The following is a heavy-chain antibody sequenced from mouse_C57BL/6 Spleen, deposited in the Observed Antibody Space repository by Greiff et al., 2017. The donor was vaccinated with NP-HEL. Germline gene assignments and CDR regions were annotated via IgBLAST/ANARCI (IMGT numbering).Heavy chain of an antibody. Sequence: EVKLVESGGGLVKPGGSLKLSCAASVFTFSDYGKHWVRQAPEKGLEWVAYISSGSSTIYYADTVKGRFTISRDNAKNTLFLQMTSLRSEDTAMYYCARTAQGYAMDYWGQGTSVTVSS. CDR3: ARTAQGYAMDY. V-gene: IGHV5-17*01. CDR2: ISSGSSTI. CDR1: VFTFSDYG. D-gene: IGHD3-2*02. J-gene: IGHJ4*01.